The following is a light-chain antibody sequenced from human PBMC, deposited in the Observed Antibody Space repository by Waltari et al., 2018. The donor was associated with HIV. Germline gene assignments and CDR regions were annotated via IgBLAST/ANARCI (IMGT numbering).Light chain of an antibody. CDR1: QSVATN. CDR2: ASV. CDR3: QQYNDWPT. J-gene: IGKJ1*01. V-gene: IGKV3-15*01. Sequence: EIVMTQSPATLSVSPGERATLSCRASQSVATNVAWYHQKPGHSLRLLIHASVTRATGVPGRVSGRASGTEFTLTIDSLQSDDLGIYFCQQYNDWPTFGQGSKV.